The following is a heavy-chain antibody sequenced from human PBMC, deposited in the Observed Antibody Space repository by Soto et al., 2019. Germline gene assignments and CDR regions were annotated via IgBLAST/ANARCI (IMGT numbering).Heavy chain of an antibody. Sequence: GESLRLACAASGFTFSSYAMGWVRQAPGNGLEWVSAISGSGGSTYYADSVKGRFTISRDNSKNTLYLQMNSLRAEDTAVYYCAKHITMRVVVIIFDAFDIWGQGTMVTVSS. V-gene: IGHV3-23*01. CDR1: GFTFSSYA. J-gene: IGHJ3*02. D-gene: IGHD3-22*01. CDR2: ISGSGGST. CDR3: AKHITMRVVVIIFDAFDI.